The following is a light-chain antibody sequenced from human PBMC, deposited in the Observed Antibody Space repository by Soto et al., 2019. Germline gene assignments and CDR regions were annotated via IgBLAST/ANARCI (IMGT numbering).Light chain of an antibody. Sequence: EIVLTQSPDTLSLSPGDRATLSCRGSQSISSYLAWYQQKPGQSPRLLIYDASNRATGIPARFSGSGSGTDFTLTISSLEPEDFAVYYCQQRSDWPPITFGQGTRLEIK. V-gene: IGKV3-11*01. CDR1: QSISSY. CDR3: QQRSDWPPIT. J-gene: IGKJ5*01. CDR2: DAS.